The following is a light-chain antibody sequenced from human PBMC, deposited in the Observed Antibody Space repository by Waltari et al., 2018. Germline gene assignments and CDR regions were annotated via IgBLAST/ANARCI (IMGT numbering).Light chain of an antibody. V-gene: IGKV1-12*02. J-gene: IGKJ3*01. CDR1: QDIRSW. CDR3: QQTSSFPFT. CDR2: AAS. Sequence: DIQMTQSPSSVSASVGDRVTITCRASQDIRSWVAWYQQKPGRAPKLLMFAASSLQSGVPSRFSGSGSWTDFTLTISSLQPEDFATYYCQQTSSFPFTFGPGTKVAIK.